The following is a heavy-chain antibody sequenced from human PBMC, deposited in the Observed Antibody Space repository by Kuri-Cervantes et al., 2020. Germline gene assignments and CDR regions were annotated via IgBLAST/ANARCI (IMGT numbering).Heavy chain of an antibody. CDR2: ISVYTGYT. D-gene: IGHD6-19*01. CDR3: AVVGGSVAGTYGAFDI. Sequence: ASVKVSCKASGYSFTSYGISWVRQAPGQGLEWMGWISVYTGYTNYAQKFQGRVTMTTDTSTSTAYMELGSLRSDDTAVYYCAVVGGSVAGTYGAFDIWGQGTMVTVSS. J-gene: IGHJ3*02. CDR1: GYSFTSYG. V-gene: IGHV1-18*01.